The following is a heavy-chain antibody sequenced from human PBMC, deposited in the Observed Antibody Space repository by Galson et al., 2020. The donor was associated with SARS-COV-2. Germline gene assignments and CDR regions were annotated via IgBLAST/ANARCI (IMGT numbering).Heavy chain of an antibody. CDR1: GYSFTSYW. CDR2: IYPGDSDT. D-gene: IGHD1-26*01. Sequence: GESLKISCKGSGYSFTSYWIGWVRQMPGKGLEWMGIIYPGDSDTRYSPSFQGQVTISADKSISTAYLQWSSLKASDTAMYYCATQGEYRGSYYYYGMDVWGQGTTVTVSS. J-gene: IGHJ6*02. V-gene: IGHV5-51*01. CDR3: ATQGEYRGSYYYYGMDV.